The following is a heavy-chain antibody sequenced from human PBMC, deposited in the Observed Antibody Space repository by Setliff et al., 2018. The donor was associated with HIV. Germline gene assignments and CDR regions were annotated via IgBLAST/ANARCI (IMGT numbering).Heavy chain of an antibody. CDR3: TRDKGYAFDI. CDR2: IRSKAYGGTT. J-gene: IGHJ3*02. V-gene: IGHV3-49*04. Sequence: GESLKISCTASGFTFGDYAMSWVRQAPGKGLEWVGFIRSKAYGGTTEYAASVKDRFTVSRDDSKSIAYLQINSLKTEDTAVYYCTRDKGYAFDIWGQGTMVT. D-gene: IGHD5-18*01. CDR1: GFTFGDYA.